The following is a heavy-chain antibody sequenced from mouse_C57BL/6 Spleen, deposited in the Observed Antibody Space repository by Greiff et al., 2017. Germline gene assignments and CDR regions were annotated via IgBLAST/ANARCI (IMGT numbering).Heavy chain of an antibody. V-gene: IGHV1-7*01. CDR1: GYAFISYW. CDR2: INPSSGYT. CDR3: ASGRLGFDY. Sequence: QVQLQQSGAELAKPGASVKLSCKASGYAFISYWMHWVKQRPGKGLEWIGYINPSSGYTKYNQKFKDKATLTADKSSSTAYMQLSSLTYEDSAVYYCASGRLGFDYWGQGTTLTVSS. J-gene: IGHJ2*01. D-gene: IGHD6-1*01.